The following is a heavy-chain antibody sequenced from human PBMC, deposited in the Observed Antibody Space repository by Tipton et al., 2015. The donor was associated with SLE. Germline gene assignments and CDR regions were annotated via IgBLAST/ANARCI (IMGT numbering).Heavy chain of an antibody. V-gene: IGHV4-39*01. J-gene: IGHJ6*02. CDR3: ARHPYYYYGMDV. CDR1: GGSISSSSYY. CDR2: IYYSGST. Sequence: TLSLTCTVSGGSISSSSYYWGWIRQPPGKGLEWIGSIYYSGSTYYNPSLKSRVTISVDTSKNQFSLKLSSVTAADTAVYYCARHPYYYYGMDVWGQGTTVTVSS.